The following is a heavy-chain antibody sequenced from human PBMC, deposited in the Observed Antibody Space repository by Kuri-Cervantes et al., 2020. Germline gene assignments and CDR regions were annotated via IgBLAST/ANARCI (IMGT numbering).Heavy chain of an antibody. V-gene: IGHV3-9*01. Sequence: GGSLRLSCAASGFTFDDYAMHWVRQAPGKGLEWVSGISWNSGSIGYADSVKGRFTISRDNSKNTLYLQMNSLRAEDTAVYYCAKSVFAIPLFDYWGLGTLVTVSS. CDR3: AKSVFAIPLFDY. J-gene: IGHJ4*02. D-gene: IGHD2-8*01. CDR2: ISWNSGSI. CDR1: GFTFDDYA.